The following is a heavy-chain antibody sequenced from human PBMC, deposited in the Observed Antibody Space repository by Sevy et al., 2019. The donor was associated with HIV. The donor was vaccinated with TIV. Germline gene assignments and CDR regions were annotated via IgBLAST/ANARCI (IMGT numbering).Heavy chain of an antibody. V-gene: IGHV3-30*18. J-gene: IGHJ6*02. CDR2: ISYDGSNK. Sequence: GGSLRLSCAASGFTFSSYGMHWVRQAPGKGLEWVAVISYDGSNKYYADSGKGRFTISRDNSKNTLYLQMNSLRAEDTAVYYCAKDLKYSGSYSIYYYYGMDVWGQGTTVTVSS. CDR1: GFTFSSYG. D-gene: IGHD1-26*01. CDR3: AKDLKYSGSYSIYYYYGMDV.